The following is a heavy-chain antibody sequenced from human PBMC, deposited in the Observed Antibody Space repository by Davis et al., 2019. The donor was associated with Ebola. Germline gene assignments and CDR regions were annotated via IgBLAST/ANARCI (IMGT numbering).Heavy chain of an antibody. CDR1: EFIVSNSY. D-gene: IGHD3-9*01. V-gene: IGHV3-53*01. J-gene: IGHJ6*02. CDR3: ARATGSPPHYYAMDV. Sequence: GESLKISCAASEFIVSNSYMSWVRQAPGKGLEWVSILYSGGTTYYGPSVKGRFTISRDNSKNTLYFQMDSLRAEDTAVYYCARATGSPPHYYAMDVWGRGTTVIVSS. CDR2: LYSGGTT.